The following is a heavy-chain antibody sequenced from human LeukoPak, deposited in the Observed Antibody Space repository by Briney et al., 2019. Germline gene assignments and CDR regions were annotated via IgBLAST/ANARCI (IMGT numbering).Heavy chain of an antibody. CDR1: GFNSSTYA. Sequence: PGGSLRLSCAASGFNSSTYAMHWVRQAPGKRLEWVAVISHDGKNKYYVDSVKGRFTISRDNSKNTLYLHLNSLRAEDSAVYYCARGGYGGLDYWGQGSLVTVSS. J-gene: IGHJ4*02. V-gene: IGHV3-30*14. D-gene: IGHD4-23*01. CDR2: ISHDGKNK. CDR3: ARGGYGGLDY.